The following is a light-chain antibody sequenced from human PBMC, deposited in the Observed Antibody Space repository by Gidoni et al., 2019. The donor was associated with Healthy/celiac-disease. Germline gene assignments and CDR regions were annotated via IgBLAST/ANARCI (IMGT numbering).Light chain of an antibody. CDR1: SSDVGGYNY. V-gene: IGLV2-14*01. CDR3: SSYTSSSGYV. Sequence: SALTQPASVSGSPGQSITISCTGTSSDVGGYNYVSWYQQQPGKAPKLMSSEVSHRPSGVSNRFSGSKSGTTASLTISGLQAEDEADYYCSSYTSSSGYVFGTGTKVPV. CDR2: EVS. J-gene: IGLJ1*01.